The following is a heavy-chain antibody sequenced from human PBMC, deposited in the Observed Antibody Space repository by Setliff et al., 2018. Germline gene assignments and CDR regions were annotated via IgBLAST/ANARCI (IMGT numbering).Heavy chain of an antibody. CDR2: IYYSGST. CDR3: ARDDYYYYYMDV. J-gene: IGHJ6*03. V-gene: IGHV4-61*10. CDR1: GGSINNGSYY. Sequence: SETLSLTCTVSGGSINNGSYYWSWIRQPAGKGLEWIGHIYYSGSTNYNPSLKSRVSISVDTSKNQFSLKLSSVTAADTAVYYCARDDYYYYYMDVWGKGTTVTVS.